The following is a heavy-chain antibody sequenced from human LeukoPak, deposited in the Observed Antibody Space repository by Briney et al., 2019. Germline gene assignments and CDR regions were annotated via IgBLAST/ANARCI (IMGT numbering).Heavy chain of an antibody. Sequence: SGGSPRLSCAASGFTFSSYAMSWVRQAPGKGLEWVSAISGSGGSTYYADSVKGRFTISRDNSKNTLYLQMNSLRAEDTAVYYCAKELAVAGTFDYWGQGTPVTVSS. CDR2: ISGSGGST. J-gene: IGHJ4*02. CDR3: AKELAVAGTFDY. CDR1: GFTFSSYA. D-gene: IGHD6-19*01. V-gene: IGHV3-23*01.